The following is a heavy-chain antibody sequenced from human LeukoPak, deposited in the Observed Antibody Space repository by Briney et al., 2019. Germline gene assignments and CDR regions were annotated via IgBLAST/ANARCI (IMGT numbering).Heavy chain of an antibody. J-gene: IGHJ4*02. CDR1: GDSISSYY. Sequence: SETLSLTCTVSGDSISSYYWTWIRQPPGKGLEWIGYIYYSGSTNYNPSLKSQVTIPVDTSKNQYSLKLSSVTGADTAVYDCARSHMVRGIDYWGQGTLVTVSS. V-gene: IGHV4-59*08. CDR3: ARSHMVRGIDY. CDR2: IYYSGST. D-gene: IGHD3-10*01.